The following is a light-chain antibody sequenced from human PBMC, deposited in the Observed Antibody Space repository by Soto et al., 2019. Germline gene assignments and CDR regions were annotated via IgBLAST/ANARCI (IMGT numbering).Light chain of an antibody. Sequence: QCALTQPASVSGSPGQSIAISCTGTSSVIGSYNFVSWYRHHPGKAPKLMIFEVSNRPLGVSNRFSGSKSGNTASLTISGLRAEYEADYYCSSNSSSNTDVFGTGTKVTDL. J-gene: IGLJ1*01. V-gene: IGLV2-14*01. CDR2: EVS. CDR3: SSNSSSNTDV. CDR1: SSVIGSYNF.